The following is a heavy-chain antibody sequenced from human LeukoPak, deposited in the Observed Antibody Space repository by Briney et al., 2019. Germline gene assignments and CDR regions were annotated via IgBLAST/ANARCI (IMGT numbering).Heavy chain of an antibody. V-gene: IGHV4-59*12. D-gene: IGHD3-22*01. CDR2: IYYSGST. CDR3: ARDQSDSSGYSLFDY. J-gene: IGHJ4*02. Sequence: PSETLSLTCTVSGGSISSYYWSWIRQPPGKGLEWIGYIYYSGSTNYNPSLKSRVTISVDTSKNQFSLNLSSVTAADTAVYYCARDQSDSSGYSLFDYWGQGTLVTVSS. CDR1: GGSISSYY.